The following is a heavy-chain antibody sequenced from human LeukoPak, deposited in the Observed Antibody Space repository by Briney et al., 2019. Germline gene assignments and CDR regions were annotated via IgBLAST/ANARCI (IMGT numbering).Heavy chain of an antibody. J-gene: IGHJ4*02. D-gene: IGHD1-7*01. Sequence: PGGSLRLSCAASGFTFSSCGMHWVRQAPGKGLEWVAFIRYDGSNKYYADSVKGRFTISRDNSKNTLYLQMNSLRAEDTAVYYCATTSPGRLNGDNWNYPNLYYFDYWGQGTLVTVSS. CDR2: IRYDGSNK. CDR1: GFTFSSCG. V-gene: IGHV3-30*02. CDR3: ATTSPGRLNGDNWNYPNLYYFDY.